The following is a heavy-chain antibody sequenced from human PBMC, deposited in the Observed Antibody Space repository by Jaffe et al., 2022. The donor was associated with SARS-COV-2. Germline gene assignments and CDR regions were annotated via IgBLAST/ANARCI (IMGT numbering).Heavy chain of an antibody. V-gene: IGHV4-61*02. J-gene: IGHJ2*01. CDR2: IYTSGST. Sequence: QVQLLESGPGLVSPSQTLSLTCTVSGGSISSGSDYWSWIRQPAGKGLEWVGHIYTSGSTNYNPSLKSRVTISVDTSKKQFSLKLSSVTAADTAVYYCARSGCSYHSSGYERFYCYFDLWGRGTLVTVSS. D-gene: IGHD3-22*01. CDR3: ARSGCSYHSSGYERFYCYFDL. CDR1: GGSISSGSDY.